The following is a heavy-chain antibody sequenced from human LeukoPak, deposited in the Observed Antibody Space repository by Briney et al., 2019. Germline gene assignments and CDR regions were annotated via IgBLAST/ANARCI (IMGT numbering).Heavy chain of an antibody. Sequence: PGGSLRLSCAASGFTFSSYLMHWVRQAPGKGLMCVSRVNSDGSSTSYADSVKGRFTISRDNAKNTLYLQMNSLRAEDTAMYYCVRGAFDIWGQGTMVTVSS. J-gene: IGHJ3*02. CDR1: GFTFSSYL. CDR2: VNSDGSST. CDR3: VRGAFDI. V-gene: IGHV3-74*01.